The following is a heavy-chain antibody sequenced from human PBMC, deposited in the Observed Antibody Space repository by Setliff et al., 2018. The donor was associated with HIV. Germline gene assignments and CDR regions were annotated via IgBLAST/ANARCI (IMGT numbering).Heavy chain of an antibody. CDR3: ARSKRNTLWWFFEY. Sequence: GGSLRLSCAASGFIFDSYTLHWVRQTPGKGLEWVAVISYDGNDKYYGDSVKGRFTVSRDNSNSTLYLQMSSLRAEDTAVYYCARSKRNTLWWFFEYWGQRTQVTVSS. CDR1: GFIFDSYT. CDR2: ISYDGNDK. D-gene: IGHD2-21*01. V-gene: IGHV3-30*04. J-gene: IGHJ4*02.